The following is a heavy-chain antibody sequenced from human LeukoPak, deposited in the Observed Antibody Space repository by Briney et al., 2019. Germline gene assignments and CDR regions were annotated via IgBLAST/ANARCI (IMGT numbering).Heavy chain of an antibody. Sequence: PGGSLRLSCAVSGFTFSTYWMHWVRQAPGKGLVWVSRINTDGSLINYADSVKGRFTMSRDNSKNTLYLQMNSLRAEDTAVYYCAKDRDLTGDAFDIWGQGTMVTVSS. CDR3: AKDRDLTGDAFDI. CDR1: GFTFSTYW. D-gene: IGHD1-20*01. V-gene: IGHV3-74*01. CDR2: INTDGSLI. J-gene: IGHJ3*02.